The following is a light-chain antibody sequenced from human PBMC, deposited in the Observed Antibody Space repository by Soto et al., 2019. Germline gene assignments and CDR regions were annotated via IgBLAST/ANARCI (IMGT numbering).Light chain of an antibody. CDR2: RNN. V-gene: IGLV1-47*01. Sequence: QSVLTQPPSASGTPGQGVTISCSGSSSNIGSNYVYWYQQLPGTAPKLLIYRNNQRPSGVPDRFSCSKSGTSASLAISGLRSEDEADYYCAAWDDSLSGQVFGTGTKV. CDR1: SSNIGSNY. J-gene: IGLJ1*01. CDR3: AAWDDSLSGQV.